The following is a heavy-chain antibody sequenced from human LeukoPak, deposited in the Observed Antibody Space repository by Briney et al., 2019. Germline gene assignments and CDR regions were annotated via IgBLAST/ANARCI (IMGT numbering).Heavy chain of an antibody. D-gene: IGHD6-13*01. CDR1: GFTFSSYE. J-gene: IGHJ4*02. V-gene: IGHV3-48*03. CDR2: ISRSAISI. CDR3: ARGTAAAKIDY. Sequence: GGSLRLSCAASGFTFSSYEMNWVRQAPGKGLEWVSAISRSAISIYYADSVKGRFTISRDNAKNSLYLQMNSLRAEDTAVYYCARGTAAAKIDYWGQGTLVTVSS.